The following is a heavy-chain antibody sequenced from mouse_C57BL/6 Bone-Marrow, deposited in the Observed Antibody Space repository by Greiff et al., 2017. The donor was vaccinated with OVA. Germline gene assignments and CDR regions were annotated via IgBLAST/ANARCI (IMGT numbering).Heavy chain of an antibody. Sequence: QVQLQQPGAELVRPGTSVKLSCKASGYTFTSYWMHWVQQRPGQGLEWIGVIDPSDSYNTYNQKFTGKATLTVDTSSRTAYMQLSSLTSDDSAVYYCASDGYFAWFAYWGQGTLVTVSA. CDR1: GYTFTSYW. CDR3: ASDGYFAWFAY. V-gene: IGHV1-59*01. D-gene: IGHD2-3*01. J-gene: IGHJ3*01. CDR2: IDPSDSYN.